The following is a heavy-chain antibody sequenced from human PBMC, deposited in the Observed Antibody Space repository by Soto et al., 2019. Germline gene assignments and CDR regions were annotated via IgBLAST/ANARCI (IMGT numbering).Heavy chain of an antibody. CDR2: IWYDGSNK. CDR1: GFTFSSYG. J-gene: IGHJ4*02. Sequence: QVQLVESGGGVVQPGRSLRLSCAASGFTFSSYGMHWVRQAPGKGLEWVAVIWYDGSNKYYADSVKGRFTISRDNSKNTLYLQMNSLRAEDTAVYYCARDRMGAVAGLPGYWGQGTLVTVSS. CDR3: ARDRMGAVAGLPGY. V-gene: IGHV3-33*01. D-gene: IGHD6-19*01.